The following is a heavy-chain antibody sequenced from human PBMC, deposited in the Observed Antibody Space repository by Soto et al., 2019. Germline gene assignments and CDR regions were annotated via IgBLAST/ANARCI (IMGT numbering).Heavy chain of an antibody. J-gene: IGHJ6*02. V-gene: IGHV1-18*04. CDR2: ISAYNGNT. CDR1: GYTFTSYG. D-gene: IGHD3-3*01. CDR3: ARESGLDDFWSGYCSWGYYYYGMDV. Sequence: GASVKVSCKASGYTFTSYGISWVRQAPGQGLEWMGWISAYNGNTNYAQKLQGRVTMTTDTSTSTAYMELRSLRSDDTAVYYCARESGLDDFWSGYCSWGYYYYGMDVWGQGTTVTVSS.